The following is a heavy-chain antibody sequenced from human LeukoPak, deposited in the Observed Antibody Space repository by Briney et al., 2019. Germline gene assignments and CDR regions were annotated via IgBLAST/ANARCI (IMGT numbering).Heavy chain of an antibody. CDR1: GFPFSSYA. D-gene: IGHD1-7*01. CDR3: AKDRFRGGELTWFDP. Sequence: GGSLRLSCAASGFPFSSYAMYWVRQAPGEGLVWVSRVHGDGNNIGYADFVEGRFTISRDNAKNTLYLQMKSLRAEDTAVYYCAKDRFRGGELTWFDPWGQGTLVTVSS. V-gene: IGHV3-74*01. J-gene: IGHJ5*02. CDR2: VHGDGNNI.